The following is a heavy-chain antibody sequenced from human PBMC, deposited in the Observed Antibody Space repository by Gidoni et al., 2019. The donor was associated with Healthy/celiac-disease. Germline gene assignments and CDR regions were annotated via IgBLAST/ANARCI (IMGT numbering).Heavy chain of an antibody. D-gene: IGHD6-6*01. CDR3: AKGWEYSSSSDYFDY. V-gene: IGHV3-9*01. CDR2: ISWNSGSI. J-gene: IGHJ4*02. CDR1: GFTFDDYA. Sequence: EVQLVESGGGLVQPGRSLRLSCAASGFTFDDYAMHWVRQAPGKGLEWVSGISWNSGSIGYADSVKGRFTISRDNAKNSLYLQMNSLRAEDTALYYCAKGWEYSSSSDYFDYWGQGTLVTVSS.